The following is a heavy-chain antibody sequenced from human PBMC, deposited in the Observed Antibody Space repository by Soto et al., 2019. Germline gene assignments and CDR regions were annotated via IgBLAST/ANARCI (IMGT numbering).Heavy chain of an antibody. Sequence: QITLKESGPTLVKPTQTLTLTCTFSGFSLSTSGVGVGWIRQPPGKALEWLALIYWDDDKRYSPSLKSRLTITKDTSKNQVVLTMTNMDPVDTATYYCAHSYVRVPDLMITFGGVIAEVSHDAFDIWGQGTMVTVSS. CDR3: AHSYVRVPDLMITFGGVIAEVSHDAFDI. D-gene: IGHD3-16*02. CDR1: GFSLSTSGVG. J-gene: IGHJ3*02. CDR2: IYWDDDK. V-gene: IGHV2-5*02.